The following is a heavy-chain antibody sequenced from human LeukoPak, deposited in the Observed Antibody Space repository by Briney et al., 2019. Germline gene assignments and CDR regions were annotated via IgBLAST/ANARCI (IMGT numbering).Heavy chain of an antibody. CDR2: ITSSSTYT. CDR1: GFSFSSYN. J-gene: IGHJ4*02. CDR3: ARRGYYDSSGYDY. Sequence: GGSLRLSCAASGFSFSSYNMNWVRQTPGKGLEWVSSITSSSTYTFYADSVKGRFTISRDNARNSLYLQMNSLRAEDTAIYYCARRGYYDSSGYDYWGQGTLVTVSS. D-gene: IGHD3-22*01. V-gene: IGHV3-21*01.